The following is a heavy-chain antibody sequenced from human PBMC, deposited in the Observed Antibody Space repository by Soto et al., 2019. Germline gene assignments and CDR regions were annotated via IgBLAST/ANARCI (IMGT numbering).Heavy chain of an antibody. CDR3: ARGVNAGVDY. J-gene: IGHJ4*02. D-gene: IGHD7-27*01. V-gene: IGHV1-8*01. CDR2: MRPNSVNT. CDR1: GYTFTSLD. Sequence: QVQLVQSGAEVKKPGASVKVSCTASGYTFTSLDINWVREASGQGLEWMGWMRPNSVNTGYAQKFQDRVTMTRDTSTNTAYMELSSLRSEDTAIYYCARGVNAGVDYWGQGTLVTVSS.